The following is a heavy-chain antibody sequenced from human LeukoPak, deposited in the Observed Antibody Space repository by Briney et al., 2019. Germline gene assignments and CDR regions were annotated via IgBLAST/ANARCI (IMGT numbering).Heavy chain of an antibody. D-gene: IGHD3-22*01. Sequence: GESLKISCKGSGYSFTSYWIGWVRQIPGKGLEWMGIIYPGDSDTRYSPSFQGQVTISADKSISTAYLQWSSLKASDTAMYYCARLSPNYYDSSGYYSDYYYGMDVWGQGTTVTVSS. CDR1: GYSFTSYW. J-gene: IGHJ6*02. CDR3: ARLSPNYYDSSGYYSDYYYGMDV. CDR2: IYPGDSDT. V-gene: IGHV5-51*01.